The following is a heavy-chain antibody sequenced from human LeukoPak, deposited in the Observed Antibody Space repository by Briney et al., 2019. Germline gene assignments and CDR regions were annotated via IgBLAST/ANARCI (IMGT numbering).Heavy chain of an antibody. CDR3: ARDVDFDS. CDR1: GFTFRSYW. V-gene: IGHV3-74*01. J-gene: IGHJ4*02. CDR2: INSDATST. Sequence: GGSLRLSCAASGFTFRSYWMHWVRQGPGKGLMWVSRINSDATSTTYADSVKGRFTIRRDNAKNTLYLQMDSLTAEDSCVYYCARDVDFDSWGQGTLVTVSS.